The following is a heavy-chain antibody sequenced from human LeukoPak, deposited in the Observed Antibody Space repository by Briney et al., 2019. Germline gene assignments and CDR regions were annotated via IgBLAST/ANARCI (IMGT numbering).Heavy chain of an antibody. CDR3: ARVDRIAAAGTTDV. Sequence: GGSLRLSCAASGFTVSSNCMSWVRQAPGKGLEWVSVIYSGGSTYYADSVKGRFTISRDNSKNTLYLQMNSLRAEDTAVYYCARVDRIAAAGTTDVWGQGTTVTVSS. V-gene: IGHV3-53*01. CDR1: GFTVSSNC. CDR2: IYSGGST. D-gene: IGHD6-13*01. J-gene: IGHJ6*02.